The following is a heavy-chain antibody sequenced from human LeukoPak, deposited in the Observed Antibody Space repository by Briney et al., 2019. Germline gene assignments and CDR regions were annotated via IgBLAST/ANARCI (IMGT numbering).Heavy chain of an antibody. J-gene: IGHJ3*02. D-gene: IGHD1-26*01. CDR1: GFTFSSYW. V-gene: IGHV3-7*01. CDR2: IKQDGSEK. Sequence: GGSLRLSCAASGFTFSSYWMSWVRQAPGKGLEWVANIKQDGSEKYYVDSVKGRFTISRDNAKNSLYLQMNSLRAEDTAVYYCARDGGRYRHRPNPSDAFDIWGQGTMVTASS. CDR3: ARDGGRYRHRPNPSDAFDI.